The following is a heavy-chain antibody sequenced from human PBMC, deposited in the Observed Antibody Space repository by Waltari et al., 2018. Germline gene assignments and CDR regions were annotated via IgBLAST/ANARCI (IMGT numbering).Heavy chain of an antibody. CDR2: IYTSGST. D-gene: IGHD3-10*01. J-gene: IGHJ4*02. CDR1: GGSISSYY. Sequence: QVQLQESGPGLVKPSETLSLTCTVSGGSISSYYWSWIRQPAGRGLEWIGRIYTSGSTDYTHGLKSRGTMSVDTSKNQFSLKLSSVAAADTGVYYCAREGGPPGIDYWGQGTLVTVSS. V-gene: IGHV4-4*07. CDR3: AREGGPPGIDY.